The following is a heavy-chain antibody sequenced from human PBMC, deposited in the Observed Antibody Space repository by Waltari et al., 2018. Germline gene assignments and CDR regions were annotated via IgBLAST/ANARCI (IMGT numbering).Heavy chain of an antibody. J-gene: IGHJ5*02. D-gene: IGHD3-22*01. CDR1: GYTFSNYG. CDR2: IRGYNDDT. Sequence: QVQLVQSGAEVRKPGASVKVSCKASGYTFSNYGIAWVRQAPGQGLEWMGWIRGYNDDTKYAREFGGRLTVTTNTSTNTAHMELRSLRSDDTAVYYCARLYDSSAYYNTYLDPWGQGALVTVSS. CDR3: ARLYDSSAYYNTYLDP. V-gene: IGHV1-18*01.